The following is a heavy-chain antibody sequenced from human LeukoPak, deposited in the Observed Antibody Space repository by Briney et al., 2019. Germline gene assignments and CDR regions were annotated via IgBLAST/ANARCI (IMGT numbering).Heavy chain of an antibody. V-gene: IGHV1-8*01. D-gene: IGHD3-10*01. Sequence: ASVKVSCKASGYTFTSYDINWVRQATGQGLEWMGWMNPNSGNTGYAQKFQGRVTMTRNTSISTAYMELSSLRSEDTAVYYCARGNRITMVRGVIPPLGYWGQGTLVTVSS. CDR3: ARGNRITMVRGVIPPLGY. CDR2: MNPNSGNT. J-gene: IGHJ4*02. CDR1: GYTFTSYD.